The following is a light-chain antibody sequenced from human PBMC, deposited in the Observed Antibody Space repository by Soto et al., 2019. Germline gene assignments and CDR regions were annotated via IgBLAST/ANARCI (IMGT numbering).Light chain of an antibody. CDR3: RSYTSSKTWV. V-gene: IGLV2-14*01. CDR1: SSDVGGYNY. Sequence: QSALTQPASVSGSPGQSITISCTGTSSDVGGYNYVSWYQQHPGRAPNLMIYEVSDRPSGVSNRFSGSKSGHTASLTISRHQAEDEADYYCRSYTSSKTWVFGGGTKLTVL. J-gene: IGLJ3*02. CDR2: EVS.